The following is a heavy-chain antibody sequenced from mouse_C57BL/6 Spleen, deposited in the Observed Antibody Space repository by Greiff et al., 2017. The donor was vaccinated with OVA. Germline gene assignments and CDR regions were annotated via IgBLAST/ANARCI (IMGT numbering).Heavy chain of an antibody. D-gene: IGHD1-1*01. V-gene: IGHV1-58*01. J-gene: IGHJ2*01. CDR3: ARFEYDGRSHFDY. CDR1: GYTFTSYG. Sequence: EVKLQESGAELVRPGSSVKMSCKTSGYTFTSYGINWVKQRPGQGLEWIGYIYIGNGYTEYNEKFKSKATLTSDTSSSTAYMQLSSLTSKDSATYVCARFEYDGRSHFDYWGQGTTLTVSS. CDR2: IYIGNGYT.